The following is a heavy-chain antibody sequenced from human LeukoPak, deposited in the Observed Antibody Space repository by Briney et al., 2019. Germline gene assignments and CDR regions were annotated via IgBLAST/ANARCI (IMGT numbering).Heavy chain of an antibody. CDR2: ISSSSSTI. Sequence: GGSLRLSCAASGFTFSSYSMNWVRQAPGKGLEWVSYISSSSSTIYYADSVKGRFTISRDNAKNSLYLQMNSLRDEDTAVYYCARDYRSTSGWTIDYWGQGTLVTVSS. D-gene: IGHD6-19*01. CDR3: ARDYRSTSGWTIDY. V-gene: IGHV3-48*02. J-gene: IGHJ4*02. CDR1: GFTFSSYS.